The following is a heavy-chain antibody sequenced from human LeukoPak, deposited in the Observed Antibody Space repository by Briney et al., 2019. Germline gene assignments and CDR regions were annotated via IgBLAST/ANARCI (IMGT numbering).Heavy chain of an antibody. CDR2: ISAYSGNT. D-gene: IGHD2-2*01. J-gene: IGHJ4*02. V-gene: IGHV1-18*01. CDR1: GYTFTSYG. Sequence: ASVKVSCKASGYTFTSYGISWVRQAPGQGLEWMGWISAYSGNTNYAQKLQGRVTMTTDTSTSTAYMELRSLRSDDTAVYYCARGDCSSTSCYGPDYWGQGTLVTVSS. CDR3: ARGDCSSTSCYGPDY.